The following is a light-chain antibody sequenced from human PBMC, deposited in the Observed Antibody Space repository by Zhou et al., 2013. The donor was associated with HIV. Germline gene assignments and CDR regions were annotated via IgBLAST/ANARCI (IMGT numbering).Light chain of an antibody. Sequence: DIQMTQSPSSLSASVGDRVTITCRASQSISSYLNWYQQKPGKAPNLLIYAASSFQSGVPSRFSGSGSGTDFTLTINSLQPEDFATYYCQQSYSTPLTFGGGTKVEIK. CDR2: AAS. CDR3: QQSYSTPLT. CDR1: QSISSY. J-gene: IGKJ4*01. V-gene: IGKV1-39*01.